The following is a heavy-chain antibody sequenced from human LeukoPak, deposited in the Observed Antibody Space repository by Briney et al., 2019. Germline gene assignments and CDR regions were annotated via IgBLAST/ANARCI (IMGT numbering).Heavy chain of an antibody. CDR1: GFTFTTYA. CDR2: VINTGGTA. Sequence: PGGSLRLSCAASGFTFTTYAMNWVRQAPGKGLEWVSTVINTGGTAFYADSVKGRFTISRDNSKNTLYLQMNSLRAEDTAVYYCANGNRCTSPNCLGYYYFYMDVWGKGTTVTVSS. D-gene: IGHD2-8*01. V-gene: IGHV3-23*01. CDR3: ANGNRCTSPNCLGYYYFYMDV. J-gene: IGHJ6*03.